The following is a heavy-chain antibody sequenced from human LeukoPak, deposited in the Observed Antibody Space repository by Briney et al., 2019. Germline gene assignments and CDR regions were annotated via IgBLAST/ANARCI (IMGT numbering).Heavy chain of an antibody. CDR3: AKDTMATILADYFDY. J-gene: IGHJ4*02. CDR1: GFTFSDYS. D-gene: IGHD5-24*01. Sequence: GGSLRLSCAASGFTFSDYSMNWVRQAPGKGLEWISYIGIDSGNTNYADSVKGRFTISRDNSKNTLYLQMNSLRAEDTAVYYCAKDTMATILADYFDYWGQGTLVTVSS. CDR2: IGIDSGNT. V-gene: IGHV3-48*01.